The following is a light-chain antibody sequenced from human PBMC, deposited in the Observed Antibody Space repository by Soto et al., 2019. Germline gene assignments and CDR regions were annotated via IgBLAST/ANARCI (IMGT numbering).Light chain of an antibody. CDR1: QSVSSSY. J-gene: IGKJ4*01. V-gene: IGKV3-20*01. Sequence: EIVLTQSPGTLSLSPGERATLSCRASQSVSSSYLAWYQQKPGQAPRLLIYGASSRATGIPDRFSGSGSGTDFTLTISRLEPEDFAVYYCQHFPGQELTFGGGTKVEIK. CDR2: GAS. CDR3: QHFPGQELT.